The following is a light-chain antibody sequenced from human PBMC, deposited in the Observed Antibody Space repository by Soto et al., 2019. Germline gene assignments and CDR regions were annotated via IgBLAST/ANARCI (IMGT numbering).Light chain of an antibody. Sequence: EIVLTQSPGTLSLSPDQTPTLSCRASQSVSSSYLAWYQQKPGQAPRLLIYDASRRSTGIPDRFSGSGSGTDFTLTISRLEPEDFAVYYCQQYDTSPMYTFGQGTKLEIK. CDR2: DAS. V-gene: IGKV3-20*01. CDR3: QQYDTSPMYT. J-gene: IGKJ2*01. CDR1: QSVSSSY.